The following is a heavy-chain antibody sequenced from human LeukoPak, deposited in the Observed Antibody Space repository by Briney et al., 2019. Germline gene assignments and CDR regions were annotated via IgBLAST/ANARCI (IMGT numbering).Heavy chain of an antibody. CDR2: ISWNSGSI. J-gene: IGHJ4*02. V-gene: IGHV3-9*01. CDR3: AKDNTSGLAYFDY. Sequence: GGSLRLSCAASGFTFDDYAMHWVRQAPGKGLEWVSGISWNSGSIGYADSVKGRFTISRDNAKNSLYLQMNSLRAEDTALYYCAKDNTSGLAYFDYWGQGTLVTVSS. CDR1: GFTFDDYA. D-gene: IGHD2-21*01.